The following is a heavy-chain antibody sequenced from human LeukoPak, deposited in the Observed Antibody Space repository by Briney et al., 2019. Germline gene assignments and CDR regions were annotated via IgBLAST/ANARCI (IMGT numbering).Heavy chain of an antibody. CDR3: AKGPGIAAAALRPFDP. D-gene: IGHD6-13*01. J-gene: IGHJ5*02. Sequence: GGSLRLSCGASGFTFSSYAMSWVRQAPGKGREWVSAISGSGGSTYYADSVKGRFTISRDNSQNTLYLQMNSLRAEDPAVYYCAKGPGIAAAALRPFDPWGQGTLVTVSS. V-gene: IGHV3-23*01. CDR1: GFTFSSYA. CDR2: ISGSGGST.